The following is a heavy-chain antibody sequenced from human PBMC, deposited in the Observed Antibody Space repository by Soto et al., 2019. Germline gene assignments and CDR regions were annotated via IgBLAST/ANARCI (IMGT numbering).Heavy chain of an antibody. D-gene: IGHD3-22*01. J-gene: IGHJ5*02. V-gene: IGHV1-18*04. CDR2: ISAYNGST. CDR3: ARQRGDYYDSPKGLGWFDP. CDR1: GYTFTSYG. Sequence: GASVKVSCKASGYTFTSYGISWVRQAPGQGLEWMGWISAYNGSTNYAQKLQGRVTMTTDTSTSTAYMELRSLRSDDTAVYYCARQRGDYYDSPKGLGWFDPWGQGTLVTVSS.